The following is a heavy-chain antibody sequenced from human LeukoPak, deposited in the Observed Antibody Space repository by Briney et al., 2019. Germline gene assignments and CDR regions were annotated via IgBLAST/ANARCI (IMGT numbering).Heavy chain of an antibody. J-gene: IGHJ4*02. CDR3: AKDSSSLDY. Sequence: GGSLRLSCAAPGFTFSSYAMSWVRQAPGKGLEWVSAISGSGGSTYYADSVKGRFTISRDNSNNMLYLQMNSLRAEDTAVYYCAKDSSSLDYWGQGTLVTVSS. D-gene: IGHD6-6*01. CDR1: GFTFSSYA. CDR2: ISGSGGST. V-gene: IGHV3-23*01.